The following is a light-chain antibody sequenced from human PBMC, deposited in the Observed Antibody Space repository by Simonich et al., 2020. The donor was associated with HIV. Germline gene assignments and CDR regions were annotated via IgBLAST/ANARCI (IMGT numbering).Light chain of an antibody. J-gene: IGKJ1*01. V-gene: IGKV1-5*03. CDR1: QSISSW. CDR3: QQYNSYWT. CDR2: KAS. Sequence: DIQMTQSPSTLSASVGDRGTITCRAIQSISSWLAWYQQKPGKAPKLLIYKASSLESGVPARFSGSGSGTKFTLTISSLQPDDFATYYCQQYNSYWTFGQGTKVEIK.